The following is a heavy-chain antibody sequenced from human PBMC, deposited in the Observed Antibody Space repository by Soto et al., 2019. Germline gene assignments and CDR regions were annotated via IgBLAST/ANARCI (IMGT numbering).Heavy chain of an antibody. D-gene: IGHD5-12*01. CDR1: GGSISSPNW. CDR2: IDHSGRT. Sequence: QVQLQESGPGLVKPSGTLSLTCAVSGGSISSPNWWSWVRQPPGKGLEWIGEIDHSGRTSYNPSLTSRVVMSVDKSNDQFSLKLTSVTAADTAMYFCARDSSRRGYSYGTYQFDSWGQGTLVTVSS. V-gene: IGHV4-4*02. J-gene: IGHJ4*02. CDR3: ARDSSRRGYSYGTYQFDS.